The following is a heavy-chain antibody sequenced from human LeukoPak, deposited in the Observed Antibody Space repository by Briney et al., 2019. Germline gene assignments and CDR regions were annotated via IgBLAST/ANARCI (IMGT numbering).Heavy chain of an antibody. CDR1: GFTFSSYA. J-gene: IGHJ4*02. Sequence: PGGSLRLSCAASGFTFSSYAMSWVRQAPGKGLEWVSAISGSGGSTYYADSVKGRFTISRDNSKNTLYLQMNSLRAEDTAVYYCAKDPHRIVGVTTVDYWGQGTLVTVSS. CDR2: ISGSGGST. D-gene: IGHD1-26*01. CDR3: AKDPHRIVGVTTVDY. V-gene: IGHV3-23*01.